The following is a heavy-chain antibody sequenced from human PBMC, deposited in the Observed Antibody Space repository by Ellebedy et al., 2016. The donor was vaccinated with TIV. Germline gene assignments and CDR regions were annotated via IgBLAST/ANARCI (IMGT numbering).Heavy chain of an antibody. CDR1: GFTFSSYA. V-gene: IGHV3-23*01. J-gene: IGHJ4*02. CDR2: ISGSGANT. CDR3: AKARKVGDRYYFDY. Sequence: GESLKISCAASGFTFSSYAINWVRQTPGKGLEWVSAISGSGANTLYTDSVKGRFTLSRDNSKNTVDLHMNSLRGEDTALYYCAKARKVGDRYYFDYWGQGTLVTVSS.